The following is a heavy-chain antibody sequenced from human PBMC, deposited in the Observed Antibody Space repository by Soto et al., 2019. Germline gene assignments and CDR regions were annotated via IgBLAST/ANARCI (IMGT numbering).Heavy chain of an antibody. CDR2: VYYTGSA. V-gene: IGHV4-30-4*01. Sequence: SETLSLTCTVSGASIRSTDYYWSWIRQAPGKGLEWIGYVYYTGSAYYNPSLMSRLTISVDTSKNQFSLKLTSVTAAETAVYYCVRTARQGAVAPHWFDRWGQGTQVTVSS. CDR1: GASIRSTDYY. J-gene: IGHJ5*02. D-gene: IGHD2-21*02. CDR3: VRTARQGAVAPHWFDR.